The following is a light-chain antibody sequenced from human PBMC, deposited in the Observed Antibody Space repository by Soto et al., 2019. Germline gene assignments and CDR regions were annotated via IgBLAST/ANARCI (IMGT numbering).Light chain of an antibody. CDR3: ATWDDSLSGEVV. J-gene: IGLJ3*02. CDR2: SDD. CDR1: SSNVGRND. V-gene: IGLV1-47*02. Sequence: QSVLTQPPSASGTPGQRVTISCSGSSSNVGRNDVYWYQQFPGTAPKLLIYSDDQRPSGPSDRFSVSKSGTSASLAISGLRSDDEADYFCATWDDSLSGEVVFGGGTKLTVL.